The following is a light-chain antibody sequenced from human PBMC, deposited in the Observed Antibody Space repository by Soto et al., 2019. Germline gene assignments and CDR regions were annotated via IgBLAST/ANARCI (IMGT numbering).Light chain of an antibody. Sequence: DIQMTQSPSTLSGSVGDRVTITCRASQTISSWLAWYQQKPGKAPKILIYDASSLKSGVPSRFSGSGSGTEFTLTISSLQADDFATYYCQQYDGYPKTFGQGTKVDI. CDR2: DAS. CDR1: QTISSW. V-gene: IGKV1-5*01. J-gene: IGKJ2*01. CDR3: QQYDGYPKT.